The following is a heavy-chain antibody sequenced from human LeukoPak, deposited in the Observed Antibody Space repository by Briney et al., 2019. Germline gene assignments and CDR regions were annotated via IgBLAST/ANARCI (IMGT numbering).Heavy chain of an antibody. CDR2: ISAYNGNT. Sequence: ASVKVSCKASGYTFTSYGISWVRQAPGQGLEWMGWISAYNGNTNYAQKLQGRVTMTTDTSTCTAYMELRSLRSDDTAVYYCARDRLAMIVVANWYFDLWGRGTLVTVSS. D-gene: IGHD3-22*01. CDR3: ARDRLAMIVVANWYFDL. J-gene: IGHJ2*01. CDR1: GYTFTSYG. V-gene: IGHV1-18*01.